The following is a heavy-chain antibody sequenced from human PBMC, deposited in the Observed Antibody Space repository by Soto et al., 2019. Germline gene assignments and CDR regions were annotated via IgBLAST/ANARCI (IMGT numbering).Heavy chain of an antibody. Sequence: QVQVGESGGGVVQPGRSLRLSCAASGFTFSSFGMHWVRQAPGKGLEWVSLIWYDGSKKSYGDSVRGRFTISRDNSRNTVYVHMDSLRADDTAVYYCARDASYYSLWSGYYPSRNGMDVWGQGTTVTVSS. CDR3: ARDASYYSLWSGYYPSRNGMDV. CDR2: IWYDGSKK. V-gene: IGHV3-33*01. J-gene: IGHJ6*02. CDR1: GFTFSSFG. D-gene: IGHD3-3*01.